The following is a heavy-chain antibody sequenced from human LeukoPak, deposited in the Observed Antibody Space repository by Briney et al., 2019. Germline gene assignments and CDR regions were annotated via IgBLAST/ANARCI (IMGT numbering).Heavy chain of an antibody. CDR1: GGSISSGGYY. J-gene: IGHJ5*02. D-gene: IGHD5-18*01. Sequence: SETLSLTCTVSGGSISSGGYYWSWIRQHPGKGLEWIGYIYYSGSTYYNPSLKSRVTISVDTSKNQFSLKLSSVTAADTAVYYCARGLIGYSSGFSGFDPWGQGTLVTVSS. V-gene: IGHV4-31*03. CDR3: ARGLIGYSSGFSGFDP. CDR2: IYYSGST.